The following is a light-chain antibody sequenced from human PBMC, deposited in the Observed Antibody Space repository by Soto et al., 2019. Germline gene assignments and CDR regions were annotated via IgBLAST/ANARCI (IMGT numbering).Light chain of an antibody. CDR2: DTT. V-gene: IGLV7-46*01. J-gene: IGLJ1*01. CDR3: LLSYNGPDV. CDR1: TGAVTNGHY. Sequence: QAVVTHEPSLSVSPGGTVTLTCGSSTGAVTNGHYPYWFQQKPGQAPRTLIYDTTNRHSWTPARFSGSLLGGKAALTLSGAQPEDEAEYYCLLSYNGPDVFGTGTKVTVL.